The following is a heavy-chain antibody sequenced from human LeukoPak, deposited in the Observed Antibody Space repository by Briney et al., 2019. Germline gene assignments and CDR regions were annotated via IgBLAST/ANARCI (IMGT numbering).Heavy chain of an antibody. D-gene: IGHD3-16*01. V-gene: IGHV3-53*01. Sequence: GGSLRLSCAASGLTVSSNSMTWVRQAPGKGLEWVSVIYSGGSTSSADPAKGRFTNTRDDAKDPLHLEMNSRRAEGTAVYYCARLGFRDFDYWGQGTLVTVSS. CDR3: ARLGFRDFDY. J-gene: IGHJ4*02. CDR1: GLTVSSNS. CDR2: IYSGGST.